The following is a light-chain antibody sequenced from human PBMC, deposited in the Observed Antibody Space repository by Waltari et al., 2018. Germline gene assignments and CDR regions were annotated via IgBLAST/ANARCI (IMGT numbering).Light chain of an antibody. CDR1: SSDIGNFNS. J-gene: IGLJ1*01. CDR2: EVT. CDR3: SSYSSSTSLCV. V-gene: IGLV2-14*01. Sequence: QSALTQPASVSGSPGQSITISCTGTSSDIGNFNSVSWYQQHPGKAPKLMIFEVTNRPSVISNRFSGSKSDNTAFLTISGIQAEDEAYYYCSSYSSSTSLCVFGTGTKVTVL.